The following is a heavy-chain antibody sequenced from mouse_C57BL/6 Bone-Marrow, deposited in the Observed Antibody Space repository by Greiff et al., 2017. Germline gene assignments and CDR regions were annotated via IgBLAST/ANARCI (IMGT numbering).Heavy chain of an antibody. CDR2: IDPENGDT. V-gene: IGHV14-4*01. D-gene: IGHD1-1*01. Sequence: EVKLVESGAELVRPGASVKLSCTASGFNIKDDYMHWVKQRPEQGLEWIGWIDPENGDTAYASKFQGKATITADTSSNTAYLQLSSLTSEDTAVYYCTTYYYGSLGPWYFDVWGTGTTVTVSS. J-gene: IGHJ1*03. CDR1: GFNIKDDY. CDR3: TTYYYGSLGPWYFDV.